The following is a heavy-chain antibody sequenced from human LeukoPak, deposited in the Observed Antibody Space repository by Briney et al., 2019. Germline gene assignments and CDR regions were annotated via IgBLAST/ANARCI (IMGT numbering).Heavy chain of an antibody. CDR3: ARTTEGGYTYDYFYYYYMDV. CDR2: IYYSGST. Sequence: SETLSLTCTVSGGSISSYYWSWIRQPPGKGLEWIGYIYYSGSTNYNPSLKSRVTVSVDTSKNQFSLKLSSVTAADTAVYYCARTTEGGYTYDYFYYYYMDVWGKGTTVTISS. V-gene: IGHV4-59*01. CDR1: GGSISSYY. D-gene: IGHD5-18*01. J-gene: IGHJ6*03.